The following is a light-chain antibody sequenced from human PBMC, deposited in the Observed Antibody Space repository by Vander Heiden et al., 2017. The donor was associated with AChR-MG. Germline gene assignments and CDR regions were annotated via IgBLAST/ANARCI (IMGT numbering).Light chain of an antibody. V-gene: IGKV3-15*01. CDR2: GAS. CDR3: QQNNDWPYT. J-gene: IGKJ2*01. CDR1: QSVSSN. Sequence: DIVITQSPATLSVPPGERPILSCRASQSVSSNLAWFQQIRGQTPRLLIYGASTRATGIPARFSGSGSGTEFTLTISSLQSEDLAVYYCQQNNDWPYTFGQGTKLEIK.